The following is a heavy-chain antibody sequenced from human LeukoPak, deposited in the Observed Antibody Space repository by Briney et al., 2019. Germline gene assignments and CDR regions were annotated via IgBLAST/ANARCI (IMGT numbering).Heavy chain of an antibody. D-gene: IGHD2-2*01. CDR3: ARDLYCSSTSCRTSEYFQH. V-gene: IGHV3-66*02. J-gene: IGHJ1*01. CDR1: GFTVSSNY. CDR2: IYSGGST. Sequence: GGSLRLSCAASGFTVSSNYMSWVRQAPGKGLEWVSVIYSGGSTYYADSVKGRFTIPRDNSKNTLYLQMNSLRAEDTAVYYCARDLYCSSTSCRTSEYFQHWGQGTLVTASS.